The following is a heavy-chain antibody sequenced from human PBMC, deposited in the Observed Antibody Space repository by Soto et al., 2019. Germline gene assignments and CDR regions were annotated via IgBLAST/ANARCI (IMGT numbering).Heavy chain of an antibody. J-gene: IGHJ5*02. D-gene: IGHD5-18*01. CDR3: ARERDKDMVPVGWFDP. CDR2: IWYDGSNK. Sequence: VGSLRLSCAASGFTFSSYGMHWVRQAPGKGLEWVAVIWYDGSNKYYADSVKGRFTISRDNSKNTLYLQMNSLRAEDTAVYYCARERDKDMVPVGWFDPWGQGTLVTVSS. CDR1: GFTFSSYG. V-gene: IGHV3-33*01.